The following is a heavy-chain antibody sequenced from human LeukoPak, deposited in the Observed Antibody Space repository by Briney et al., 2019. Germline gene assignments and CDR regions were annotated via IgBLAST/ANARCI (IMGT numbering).Heavy chain of an antibody. J-gene: IGHJ4*02. CDR2: IYSGGST. D-gene: IGHD5-18*01. CDR1: GFTVSSNY. V-gene: IGHV3-66*01. Sequence: GGSLRLSCAASGFTVSSNYMSWVRQAPGKGLEWVSVIYSGGSTYYADSVKGRFTISRDNSKNTLYLQMNSLRAEDTAVYYCARDLSGIAGYTYGRGIDYWGQGTLVTVSS. CDR3: ARDLSGIAGYTYGRGIDY.